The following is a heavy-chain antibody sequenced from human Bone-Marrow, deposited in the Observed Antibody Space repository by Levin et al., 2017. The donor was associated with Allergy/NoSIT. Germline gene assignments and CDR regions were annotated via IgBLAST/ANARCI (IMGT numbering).Heavy chain of an antibody. CDR3: ARRYNSGGIIDDAFDI. D-gene: IGHD4-23*01. CDR1: GGSFSGYF. Sequence: PSETLSLTCTVYGGSFSGYFWSWIRQSPGKGLEWIGEINHSGSTNYNPSLKSRVTISVDTSKNQFSLKVTSVTAADMAIYYCARRYNSGGIIDDAFDIWGQGTMVTVSS. J-gene: IGHJ3*02. CDR2: INHSGST. V-gene: IGHV4-34*01.